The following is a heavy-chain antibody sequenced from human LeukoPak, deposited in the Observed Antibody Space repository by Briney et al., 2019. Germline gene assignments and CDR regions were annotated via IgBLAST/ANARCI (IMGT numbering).Heavy chain of an antibody. J-gene: IGHJ5*02. CDR1: GYTFTSYA. V-gene: IGHV1-18*01. D-gene: IGHD3-10*01. CDR3: ATSITLLRGVIISGDWFDP. CDR2: ISPYNGNT. Sequence: DSVKVSCKASGYTFTSYAISWVRQAPGQGLEWVGSISPYNGNTNYAQKLQGRVTMTTDTSTSTAYMDLRSLRSDDTALYYCATSITLLRGVIISGDWFDPWGQGTLVTVSS.